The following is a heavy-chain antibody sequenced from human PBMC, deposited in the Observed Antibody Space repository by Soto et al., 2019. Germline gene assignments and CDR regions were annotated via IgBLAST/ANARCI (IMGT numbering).Heavy chain of an antibody. CDR2: IYYRAST. V-gene: IGHV4-59*01. CDR1: GGSISSYY. CDR3: ARDRGVAAGTYPLGP. D-gene: IGHD6-13*01. Sequence: SETLSLTCTVSGGSISSYYWSWIRQPPGKGLEWIGYIYYRASTNYNPSRKSRVTISVDTSKNPFSLKLSSVTAAATAVYYCARDRGVAAGTYPLGPWGQGTLVTVSS. J-gene: IGHJ5*02.